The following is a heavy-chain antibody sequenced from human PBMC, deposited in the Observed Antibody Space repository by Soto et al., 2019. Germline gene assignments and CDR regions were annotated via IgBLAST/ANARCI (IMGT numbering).Heavy chain of an antibody. CDR3: ARIGYCSGGSCYDPAGAFDI. V-gene: IGHV5-51*01. D-gene: IGHD2-15*01. CDR1: GYSFTSYW. CDR2: IYPGDSDT. Sequence: GESLKISCKGSGYSFTSYWIGWVRQMPGKGLEWMGIIYPGDSDTRYSPSFQGQVTISADKSISTAYLQWSSLKASDTAMYYCARIGYCSGGSCYDPAGAFDIWGQGTMVTVSS. J-gene: IGHJ3*02.